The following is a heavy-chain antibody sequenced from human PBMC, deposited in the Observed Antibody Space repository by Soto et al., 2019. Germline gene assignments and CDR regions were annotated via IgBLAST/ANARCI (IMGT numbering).Heavy chain of an antibody. CDR3: ARGRGRFLEWLLSSEDYYYGMDV. J-gene: IGHJ6*02. D-gene: IGHD3-3*01. CDR1: GGSISSGDYY. V-gene: IGHV4-30-4*01. CDR2: IYYSGST. Sequence: SETLSLTCTVSGGSISSGDYYWSWIRQPPGKGLEWIGYIYYSGSTYYNPSLKSRVTISVDTSKNQFSLKLSSVTAADTAVYYCARGRGRFLEWLLSSEDYYYGMDVWGQGTTVTVSS.